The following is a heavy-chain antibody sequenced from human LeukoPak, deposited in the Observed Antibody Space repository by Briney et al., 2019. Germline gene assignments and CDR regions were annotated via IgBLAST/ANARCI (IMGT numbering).Heavy chain of an antibody. J-gene: IGHJ4*02. CDR1: GFTFSSHA. CDR3: AKAGGAVAGTLFDY. Sequence: GGSLRLSCAASGFTFSSHAMSWVRQAPGKGLEWVSAISTSGGSTYCADSVKGRFTISRDNSKNTLYLQMNSLRAEDTAVYYCAKAGGAVAGTLFDYWGQGTLVTVSS. D-gene: IGHD6-19*01. CDR2: ISTSGGST. V-gene: IGHV3-23*01.